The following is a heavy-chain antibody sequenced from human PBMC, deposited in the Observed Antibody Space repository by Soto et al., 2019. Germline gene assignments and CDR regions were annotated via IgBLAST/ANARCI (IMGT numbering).Heavy chain of an antibody. CDR3: ARGNEYTQIASYHYGMDV. V-gene: IGHV4-59*02. D-gene: IGHD2-21*01. Sequence: EPLSLTCTGSGNCVSTFYWSWIRQPPGKGLEWIGHAYYSGSTNYDPSLKSRVTISVDMSKNQVSLRLTSVTAVDTAVYYCARGNEYTQIASYHYGMDVWGQGTSVTVSS. CDR2: AYYSGST. CDR1: GNCVSTFY. J-gene: IGHJ6*02.